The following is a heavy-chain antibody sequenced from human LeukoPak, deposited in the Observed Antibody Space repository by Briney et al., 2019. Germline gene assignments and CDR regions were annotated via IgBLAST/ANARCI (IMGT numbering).Heavy chain of an antibody. D-gene: IGHD4-23*01. CDR2: IYYRGST. Sequence: SETLSLTCTVSGGSISNYYWSWIRQPPGEGLEWIGYIYYRGSTNYNPSLKSRVTISVDTSKNQFSLKLSSVTAADTAVYYCARRAQGYGGNSALEWFDPWGQGTLVTVSS. V-gene: IGHV4-59*01. CDR1: GGSISNYY. J-gene: IGHJ5*02. CDR3: ARRAQGYGGNSALEWFDP.